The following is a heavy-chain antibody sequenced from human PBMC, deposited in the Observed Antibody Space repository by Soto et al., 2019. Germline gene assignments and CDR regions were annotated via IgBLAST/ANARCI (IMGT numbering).Heavy chain of an antibody. CDR3: ARILQWPPIDY. D-gene: IGHD2-8*01. V-gene: IGHV4-34*01. CDR1: GGSLSGYH. J-gene: IGHJ4*02. Sequence: SETLSLTCGVSGGSLSGYHWAWIRQSPGQGLEWIGQIDHSGSTYYNPSLTTRVTMSVDTSKSQYSMKLTSVTAADTAVYYCARILQWPPIDYWGPGTQVTVSS. CDR2: IDHSGST.